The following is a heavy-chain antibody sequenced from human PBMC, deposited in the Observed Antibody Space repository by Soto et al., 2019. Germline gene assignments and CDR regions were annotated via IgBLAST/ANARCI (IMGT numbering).Heavy chain of an antibody. V-gene: IGHV4-31*03. Sequence: PSETLSLTCTVSGGSISSGGYYWSWIRQHPGKGLEWIGYIYYSGSTYYNPSLKSRVTISVDTSKNQFSLKLSSLTAADTAVYYCARGGEPLGYYGLDVWGQGTTVTVSS. CDR3: ARGGEPLGYYGLDV. CDR1: GGSISSGGYY. CDR2: IYYSGST. J-gene: IGHJ6*02.